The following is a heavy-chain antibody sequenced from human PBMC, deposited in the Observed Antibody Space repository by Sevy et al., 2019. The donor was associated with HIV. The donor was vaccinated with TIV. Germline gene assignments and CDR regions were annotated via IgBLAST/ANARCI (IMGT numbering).Heavy chain of an antibody. CDR1: GYTFTSYG. J-gene: IGHJ6*02. D-gene: IGHD2-8*02. Sequence: ASVKVSCKASGYTFTSYGISWVRQAPGQGLEWMGWISAYNGNTNYAQKLQGRVTMTTDTSTSTAYMELRSLRSDDTAVYYCASGVCTGGVYGYGMDVWGQGTTVTVS. V-gene: IGHV1-18*01. CDR3: ASGVCTGGVYGYGMDV. CDR2: ISAYNGNT.